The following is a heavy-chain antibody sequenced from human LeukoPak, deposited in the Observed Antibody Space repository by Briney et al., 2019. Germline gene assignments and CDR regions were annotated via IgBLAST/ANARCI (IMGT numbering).Heavy chain of an antibody. V-gene: IGHV3-74*03. CDR1: GFTFSSYW. D-gene: IGHD4-23*01. J-gene: IGHJ1*01. Sequence: GSLRLSCAASGFTFSSYWMHWVRQAPGKGLMWVSGINTDGSSTMYADSVKGRFTISRDNAKNTLYLQMNSLRGEDTAVYHCYGGNAEHWGQGTLVTVSS. CDR3: YGGNAEH. CDR2: INTDGSST.